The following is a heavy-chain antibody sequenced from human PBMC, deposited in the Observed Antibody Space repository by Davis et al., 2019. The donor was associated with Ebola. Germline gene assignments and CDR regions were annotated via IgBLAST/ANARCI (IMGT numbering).Heavy chain of an antibody. V-gene: IGHV5-51*01. Sequence: GESLKISCKDSGNSFNSHWIGWVRQMRGKGLEWMGIIYTGDSDTRYSPSFPGQVTISADKSTKTAFLLWSSLKASDTAMYYCATLRRTITGMDDGFDIWGQGTLVTVSS. CDR3: ATLRRTITGMDDGFDI. D-gene: IGHD1-14*01. CDR2: IYTGDSDT. J-gene: IGHJ3*02. CDR1: GNSFNSHW.